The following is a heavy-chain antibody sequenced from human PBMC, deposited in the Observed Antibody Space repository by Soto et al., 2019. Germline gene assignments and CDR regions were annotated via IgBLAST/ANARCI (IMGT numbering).Heavy chain of an antibody. J-gene: IGHJ5*02. D-gene: IGHD2-2*01. CDR2: ISVYNGNT. V-gene: IGHV1-18*01. Sequence: QVQLVQSGAEVKKPGASVKVSCKASGYTFTSKGISCVRQAPGQGLEWVGWISVYNGNTNYAQPLQGRITMSTDTSTNTVYLELRSLRFDDTAVYYCARGVVVPAATGKNWFDPWGQGTLVTVSS. CDR1: GYTFTSKG. CDR3: ARGVVVPAATGKNWFDP.